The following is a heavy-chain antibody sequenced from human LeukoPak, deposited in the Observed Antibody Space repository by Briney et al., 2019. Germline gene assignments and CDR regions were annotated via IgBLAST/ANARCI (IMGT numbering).Heavy chain of an antibody. CDR1: GGSINSSSYY. D-gene: IGHD6-19*01. CDR2: IYHSGST. J-gene: IGHJ4*02. CDR3: ARQGSGWYFQEDY. V-gene: IGHV4-39*01. Sequence: SETLSLTCTVSGGSINSSSYYWGWIRQPPGKGLEWIGSIYHSGSTYYNPSLKSRVTISVDTSKNQFSLKLSSVTAADTAVYYCARQGSGWYFQEDYWGQGTLVTVSS.